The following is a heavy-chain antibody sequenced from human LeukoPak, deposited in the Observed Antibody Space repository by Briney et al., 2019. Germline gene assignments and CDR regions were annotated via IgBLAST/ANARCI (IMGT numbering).Heavy chain of an antibody. Sequence: GSLGLSCVASGFTFRTFGMSWVRQAPGKGLEWIGEISHSGSTNYNPSLKSRVTISVDTSKNQFSLRLSSVTAADTAVYYCATRYSSSWYGAFDIRGQGTMVTVSS. D-gene: IGHD6-13*01. J-gene: IGHJ3*02. V-gene: IGHV4-34*08. CDR3: ATRYSSSWYGAFDI. CDR1: GFTFRTFG. CDR2: ISHSGST.